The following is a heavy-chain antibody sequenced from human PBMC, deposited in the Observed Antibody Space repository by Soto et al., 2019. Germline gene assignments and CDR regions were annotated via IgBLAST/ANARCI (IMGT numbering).Heavy chain of an antibody. D-gene: IGHD6-13*01. CDR2: IYPGDSET. J-gene: IGHJ5*02. V-gene: IGHV5-51*01. CDR3: ARRRAGNPDDWFDP. Sequence: PGESLKLSCTGSGYSFSHYWIVWVRQMPGKGLEWMGIIYPGDSETKYSPSFQGQVTISADKSINTAYLQWISLKASDTAMYYCARRRAGNPDDWFDPWGQGTLVTVSS. CDR1: GYSFSHYW.